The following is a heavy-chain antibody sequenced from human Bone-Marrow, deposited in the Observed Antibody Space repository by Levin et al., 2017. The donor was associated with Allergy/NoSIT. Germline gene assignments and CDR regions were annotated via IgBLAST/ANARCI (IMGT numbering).Heavy chain of an antibody. CDR2: ISGGGSYT. J-gene: IGHJ3*01. CDR1: GFTFDNYG. V-gene: IGHV3-21*01. CDR3: ARGLGDYDAFDS. Sequence: SGGSLRLSCAASGFTFDNYGMNWVRHAPGRGPEWVSSISGGGSYTFYADSVKGRFTISRDNAAKSLSLQMDNLRVEDTAVYYCARGLGDYDAFDSWGQGTRVIVSS. D-gene: IGHD4-17*01.